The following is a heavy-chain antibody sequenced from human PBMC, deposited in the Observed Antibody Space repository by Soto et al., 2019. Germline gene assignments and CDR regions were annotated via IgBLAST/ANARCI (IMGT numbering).Heavy chain of an antibody. J-gene: IGHJ3*01. V-gene: IGHV4-59*01. CDR1: GDSISPYY. CDR3: ASHRYLTLLNGVVTPFDAFDL. CDR2: VFRSGST. D-gene: IGHD2-21*02. Sequence: SETLSVTCTVSGDSISPYYWTWLRQTPGKGLEWIGHVFRSGSTNYNPSLKSRLIMSVDTSKNQLSLQLSSVTAQDTAVYYCASHRYLTLLNGVVTPFDAFDLSGQGT.